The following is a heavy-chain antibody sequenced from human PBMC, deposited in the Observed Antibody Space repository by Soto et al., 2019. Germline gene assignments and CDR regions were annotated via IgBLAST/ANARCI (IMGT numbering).Heavy chain of an antibody. CDR3: ARKDKSGYFNWFDP. D-gene: IGHD3-22*01. V-gene: IGHV5-51*01. J-gene: IGHJ5*02. CDR2: IFPSDSDT. Sequence: GESLKISCRTSGYKFTSYWIAWVRQMPGKGLEWMGIIFPSDSDTRYSPSFQGQVTISADRSTNTVFLQWASLKASYTAVYFCARKDKSGYFNWFDPWGQGTLVTVS. CDR1: GYKFTSYW.